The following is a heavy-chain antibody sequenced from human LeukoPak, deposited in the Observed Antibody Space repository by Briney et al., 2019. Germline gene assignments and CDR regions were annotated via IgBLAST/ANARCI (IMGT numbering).Heavy chain of an antibody. Sequence: PSETLSLTCTVSGGFISSSSYYWGWIRQPPGKGLEWIGSIFYTGSTYNNPSLMSRVSISIDTSKNQFALKLSSVTAADTAVYYCASYKMFYYDSSGYYYGFDYWGQGTLVTVSS. D-gene: IGHD3-22*01. CDR1: GGFISSSSYY. CDR3: ASYKMFYYDSSGYYYGFDY. V-gene: IGHV4-39*01. CDR2: IFYTGST. J-gene: IGHJ4*02.